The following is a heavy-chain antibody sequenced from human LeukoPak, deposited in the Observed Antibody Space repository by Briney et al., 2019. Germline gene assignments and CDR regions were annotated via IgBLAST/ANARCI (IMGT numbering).Heavy chain of an antibody. CDR3: ARDFGWGYFDY. Sequence: GGSLRLSCAASGFTFSSYSMNWVRQAPGKGLEWVSSISSSSSYIYYADSVKGRFTISRDNAKNSLYLQMNSLRAKDTAVYYCARDFGWGYFDYWGQGTLVTVSS. J-gene: IGHJ4*02. CDR1: GFTFSSYS. D-gene: IGHD3-16*01. V-gene: IGHV3-21*01. CDR2: ISSSSSYI.